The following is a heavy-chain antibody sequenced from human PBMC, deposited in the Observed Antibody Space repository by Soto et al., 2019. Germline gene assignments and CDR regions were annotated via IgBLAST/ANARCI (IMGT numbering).Heavy chain of an antibody. V-gene: IGHV4-30-4*01. CDR2: IXXSXXX. CDR1: GGSISSGDYY. CDR3: ARVLNYYDNWFGP. J-gene: IGHJ5*02. D-gene: IGHD3-22*01. Sequence: SETLSLTCTVSGGSISSGDYYWSWIRQPPGKGLXWIXXIXXSXXXXXNXXLKSRVTISVDTSKNQFSLKLSSVTAAETAVYYCARVLNYYDNWFGPWGQGTLVTASS.